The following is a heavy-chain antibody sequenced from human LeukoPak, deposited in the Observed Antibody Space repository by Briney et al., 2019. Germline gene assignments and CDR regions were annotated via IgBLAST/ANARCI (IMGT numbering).Heavy chain of an antibody. V-gene: IGHV1-69*13. CDR1: GGTFSSYA. CDR3: ARGRYCSSTSCYGGFFDY. Sequence: SVKVSCKASGGTFSSYAISWVRQAPGQGLEWMGGIIPIFGTANYAQKFQGRVTITADESTSTAYMELSSLRSEDTAVYYCARGRYCSSTSCYGGFFDYWGQGTLVTVSS. CDR2: IIPIFGTA. J-gene: IGHJ4*02. D-gene: IGHD2-2*01.